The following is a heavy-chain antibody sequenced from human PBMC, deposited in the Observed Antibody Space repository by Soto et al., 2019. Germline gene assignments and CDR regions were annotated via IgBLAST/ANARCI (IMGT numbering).Heavy chain of an antibody. J-gene: IGHJ4*02. Sequence: QVQLQESAPGLLKPSETLSLPCTASVGSFKSGSYSGSWIRQPPGKGLEWIGYAYHTGRTSYNPSLKSRVSISMDTSKNQFSLNLDSVTAADTAVYFCARDFAYFDSWGQGTLVTVSS. D-gene: IGHD3-3*01. CDR2: AYHTGRT. CDR1: VGSFKSGSYS. V-gene: IGHV4-61*01. CDR3: ARDFAYFDS.